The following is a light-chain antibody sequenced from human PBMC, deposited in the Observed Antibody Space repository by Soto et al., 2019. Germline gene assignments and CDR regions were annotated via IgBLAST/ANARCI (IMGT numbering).Light chain of an antibody. CDR1: QSVSSY. CDR3: QQRSNWLT. Sequence: EIVLTQSPATLSLSPGERATLSCRASQSVSSYLAWYQQKPGQAPRLLIYDASNRATGIPARFSGSGSGTDFTLTISSLEPEDFEVYYCQQRSNWLTFGGGTKVEI. V-gene: IGKV3-11*01. CDR2: DAS. J-gene: IGKJ4*01.